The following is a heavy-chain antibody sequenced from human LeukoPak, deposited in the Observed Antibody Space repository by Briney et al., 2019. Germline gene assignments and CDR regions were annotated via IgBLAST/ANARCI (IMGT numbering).Heavy chain of an antibody. CDR3: AKYYYDSSGYYPLFDY. CDR1: GFTFSSYA. CDR2: ISGSGAST. Sequence: GGSLRLSCAASGFTFSSYAMNWVRQAPGKGLEWVSVISGSGASTYSADSVKGRFTISRDNSKNTLYLPMNSLRAEDTAVYYCAKYYYDSSGYYPLFDYWGQGTLVTVSS. D-gene: IGHD3-22*01. V-gene: IGHV3-23*01. J-gene: IGHJ4*02.